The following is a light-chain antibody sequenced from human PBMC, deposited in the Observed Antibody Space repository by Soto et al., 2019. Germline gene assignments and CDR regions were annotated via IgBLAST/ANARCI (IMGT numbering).Light chain of an antibody. CDR1: QSISRS. CDR3: HQYNSRPPGT. V-gene: IGKV3-15*01. J-gene: IGKJ2*01. Sequence: TQSAAILSVSQGERATLSCRASQSISRSLAWYQQKPGQAPRLLISDASTRATGIPARIIGSGSGTEFTLTISSLQAEDFALYYYHQYNSRPPGTFGQGTKVDIK. CDR2: DAS.